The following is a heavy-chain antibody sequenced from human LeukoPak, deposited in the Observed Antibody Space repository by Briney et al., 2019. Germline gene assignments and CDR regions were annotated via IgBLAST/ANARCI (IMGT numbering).Heavy chain of an antibody. V-gene: IGHV1-2*02. J-gene: IGHJ4*02. CDR1: GYTFTDYY. CDR3: ARERGGNSGYDY. CDR2: IHSNSGGT. D-gene: IGHD4-23*01. Sequence: ASVKVSCKASGYTFTDYYMQWVRQAPGQGLEWMGWIHSNSGGTSYAQKFQGRVTMTRDTSISTAYMELSRLRSDDTAVYYCARERGGNSGYDYWGQGTLVTVSS.